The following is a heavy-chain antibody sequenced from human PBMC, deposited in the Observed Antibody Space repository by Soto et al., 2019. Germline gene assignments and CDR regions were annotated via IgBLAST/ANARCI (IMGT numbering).Heavy chain of an antibody. J-gene: IGHJ4*02. CDR2: IYYSGST. CDR1: GGSISSYY. CDR3: ARHSDTIFGVVKTYYFDY. D-gene: IGHD3-3*01. Sequence: QVQLQESGPGLVKPSETLSLTCTVSGGSISSYYWSWIRQPPGKGLEWIGYIYYSGSTNYNPSLKSRVTISVDTSKNEFSLKLSSVTAADTAVYYCARHSDTIFGVVKTYYFDYWGQGTLVTVSS. V-gene: IGHV4-59*08.